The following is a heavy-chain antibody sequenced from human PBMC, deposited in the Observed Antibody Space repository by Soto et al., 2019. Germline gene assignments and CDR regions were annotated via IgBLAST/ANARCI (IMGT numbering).Heavy chain of an antibody. CDR2: MSSSNII. V-gene: IGHV3-48*01. CDR1: GFTFSSYD. Sequence: PGGSLRLSCAASGFTFSSYDMNWVRQAPGKGPEWVSYMSSSNIIQYADSVKGRFTISRDNAKNLLYLQMNSLRAEDTAVYYCARDRTCSSDYYHFFDYWGQGTLVTVST. D-gene: IGHD6-19*01. J-gene: IGHJ4*02. CDR3: ARDRTCSSDYYHFFDY.